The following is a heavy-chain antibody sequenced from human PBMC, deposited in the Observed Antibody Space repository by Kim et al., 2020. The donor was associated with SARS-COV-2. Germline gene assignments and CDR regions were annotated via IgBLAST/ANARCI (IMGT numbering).Heavy chain of an antibody. Sequence: GGSLRLSCAASGFTFSSYDMHWVRQATGKGLEWVSAIGTAGDPYYPGSVKGRFTISRENAKNSLYLQMNSLRAGDTAVYYCVRGGYSYGPIYYYYGMDVWGQGTTVTVSS. V-gene: IGHV3-13*05. CDR2: IGTAGDP. CDR3: VRGGYSYGPIYYYYGMDV. J-gene: IGHJ6*02. D-gene: IGHD5-18*01. CDR1: GFTFSSYD.